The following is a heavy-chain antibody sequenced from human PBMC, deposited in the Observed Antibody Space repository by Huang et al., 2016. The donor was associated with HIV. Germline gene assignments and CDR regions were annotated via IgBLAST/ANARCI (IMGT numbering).Heavy chain of an antibody. Sequence: EVQLVESGGGLVKPGGSLRLSCAASGFTFSNAWMSGGRQAPGKGLEWVCRIKSKTDGWTTDYAAPVKGRFTISRDDSKNTLYLQMNTLKTEDTAVYYCTTDRDYGDYVADAFDIWGQGTMVTVSS. CDR2: IKSKTDGWTT. CDR1: GFTFSNAW. CDR3: TTDRDYGDYVADAFDI. D-gene: IGHD4-17*01. J-gene: IGHJ3*02. V-gene: IGHV3-15*01.